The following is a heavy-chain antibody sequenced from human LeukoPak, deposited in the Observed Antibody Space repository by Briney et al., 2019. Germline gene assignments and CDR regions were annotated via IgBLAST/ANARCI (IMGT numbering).Heavy chain of an antibody. D-gene: IGHD3-22*01. J-gene: IGHJ3*02. Sequence: PGGSLRLSCLASGFTFRHYAMNWVRQAPGKGLEWVSSISSSSSYIYYADSVKGRFTISRDNAKNSLHLQMNSLRAEDTAVYYCASAITMIVDDAFDIWGQGTMVTVSS. CDR3: ASAITMIVDDAFDI. CDR1: GFTFRHYA. V-gene: IGHV3-21*01. CDR2: ISSSSSYI.